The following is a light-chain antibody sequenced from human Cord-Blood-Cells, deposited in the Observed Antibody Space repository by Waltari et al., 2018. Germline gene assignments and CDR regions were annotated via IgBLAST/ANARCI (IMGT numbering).Light chain of an antibody. V-gene: IGLV3-1*01. CDR1: HLGDKY. J-gene: IGLJ2*01. Sequence: SYELTQPPSVSVSPGQTASITCSGDHLGDKYACWYQQKPGQSPVLVIYQDSKRPSGIPERFSGSNSGNTATLTISGTQAMDEADYYCQAWDSSTAWVVFGGGTKLTVL. CDR3: QAWDSSTAWVV. CDR2: QDS.